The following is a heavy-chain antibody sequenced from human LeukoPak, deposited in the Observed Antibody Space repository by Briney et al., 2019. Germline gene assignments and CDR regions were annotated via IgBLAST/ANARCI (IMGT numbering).Heavy chain of an antibody. CDR1: GGSFSGYY. CDR3: ARDQQFYYYYGMDV. V-gene: IGHV4-34*01. CDR2: INHSGST. D-gene: IGHD6-13*01. Sequence: SETLSLTCAVYGGSFSGYYWSWIRQPPGKGLEWIGEINHSGSTNYNPSLKSRVTISVDKSKNQFSLKLSSVTAADTAVYYCARDQQFYYYYGMDVWGQGTTVTVSS. J-gene: IGHJ6*02.